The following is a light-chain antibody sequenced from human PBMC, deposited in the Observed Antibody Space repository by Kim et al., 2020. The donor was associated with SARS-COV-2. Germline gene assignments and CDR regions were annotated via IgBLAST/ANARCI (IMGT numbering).Light chain of an antibody. CDR2: AAS. V-gene: IGKV3-20*01. CDR1: QSVDNNF. J-gene: IGKJ1*01. CDR3: LHYGSPPRT. Sequence: SPGQRATLSCRASQSVDNNFLAWYLQKPGRPPRLLIYAASTRATGIPERFSGSGSGTDFTLTISRLEPEDFGVYHCLHYGSPPRTFGQGTKVDIK.